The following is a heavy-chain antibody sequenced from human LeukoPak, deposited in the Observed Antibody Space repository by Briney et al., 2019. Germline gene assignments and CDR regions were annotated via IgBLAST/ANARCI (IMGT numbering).Heavy chain of an antibody. Sequence: GESLKISCKGSGYSFTSYWIGWVRQMPGKGLECMGIIYPGDSDTRYSPSFQGQVTISADKSISTAYLQWSSLKASDTAMYYCARHSDFWSGPHYFDYWGQGTLVTVSS. V-gene: IGHV5-51*01. J-gene: IGHJ4*02. CDR2: IYPGDSDT. CDR1: GYSFTSYW. D-gene: IGHD3-3*01. CDR3: ARHSDFWSGPHYFDY.